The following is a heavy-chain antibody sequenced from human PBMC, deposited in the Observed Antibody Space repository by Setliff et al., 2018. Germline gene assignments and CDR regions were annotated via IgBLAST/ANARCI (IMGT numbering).Heavy chain of an antibody. D-gene: IGHD4-17*01. CDR2: IKSSGSSI. J-gene: IGHJ4*02. CDR1: GFTFSNYD. CDR3: VRMLFLQYYGGRSGGYFDY. Sequence: HPGGSLRLSCAASGFTFSNYDMNWVRQAPGKGLEWVSYIKSSGSSIYYADSVKGRFTISRDNAKNSLYLQMDSLRAEDTAVYYCVRMLFLQYYGGRSGGYFDYWGQGSLVTVSS. V-gene: IGHV3-48*03.